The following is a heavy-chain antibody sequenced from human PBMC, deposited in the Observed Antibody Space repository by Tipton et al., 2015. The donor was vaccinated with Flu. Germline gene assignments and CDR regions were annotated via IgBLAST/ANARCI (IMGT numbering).Heavy chain of an antibody. CDR1: GYTFTTYD. V-gene: IGHV1-8*01. Sequence: QLVQSGPEVKKPGASLKVSCQASGYTFTTYDIHWVRQAAGQGPEWVGWINPSSGNTGYPQSLQGRVTLTRNTSINTAYMELSGLRSWDTAVYYFARGHWSNTFIDVWGLGTSVTVSS. J-gene: IGHJ6*02. CDR2: INPSSGNT. CDR3: ARGHWSNTFIDV. D-gene: IGHD1-1*01.